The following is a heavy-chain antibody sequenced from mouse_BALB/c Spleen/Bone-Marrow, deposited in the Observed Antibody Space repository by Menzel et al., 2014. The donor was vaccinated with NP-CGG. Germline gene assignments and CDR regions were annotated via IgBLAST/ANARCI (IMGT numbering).Heavy chain of an antibody. Sequence: QVQLQQSGAELMKPGASMKISCKATGYTFSSYWIEWVKQRPGHGPEWIGEILPGSGSTNYNERFKGKATFTADTSSNTAYMQLSSLTSEDSAVYYCARAYYVNYDAMDYWGQGTSVTVSS. D-gene: IGHD2-10*01. CDR1: GYTFSSYW. J-gene: IGHJ4*01. V-gene: IGHV1-9*01. CDR3: ARAYYVNYDAMDY. CDR2: ILPGSGST.